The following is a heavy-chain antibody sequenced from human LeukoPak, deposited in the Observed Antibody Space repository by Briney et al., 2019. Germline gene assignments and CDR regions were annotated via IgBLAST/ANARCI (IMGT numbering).Heavy chain of an antibody. Sequence: GASVKVSCKASGYTFTGYYMHWVRQAPGQGLEWMGWINPNSGGTNYAQKFQGRVTMTRDTSISTAYMELSRLRSDDTAVYYCARVAYYYDSSGYKEAFDIWGQGTMVTVSS. CDR3: ARVAYYYDSSGYKEAFDI. D-gene: IGHD3-22*01. CDR1: GYTFTGYY. J-gene: IGHJ3*02. V-gene: IGHV1-2*02. CDR2: INPNSGGT.